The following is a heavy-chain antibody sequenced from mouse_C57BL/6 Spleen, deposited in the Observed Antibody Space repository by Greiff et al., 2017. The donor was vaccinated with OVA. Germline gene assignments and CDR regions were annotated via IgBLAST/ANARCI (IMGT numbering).Heavy chain of an antibody. J-gene: IGHJ1*03. CDR2: IDPEDGET. CDR3: ARDGEGYFDV. Sequence: EVKVVESGAELVKPGASVKLSCTASGFNIKDYYMHWVKQRTEQGLEWIGRIDPEDGETKYAPKFQGQATITADTSSNTAYLQISSRTAEDTAVYYWARDGEGYFDVCGTGTTVTVSS. CDR1: GFNIKDYY. V-gene: IGHV14-2*01.